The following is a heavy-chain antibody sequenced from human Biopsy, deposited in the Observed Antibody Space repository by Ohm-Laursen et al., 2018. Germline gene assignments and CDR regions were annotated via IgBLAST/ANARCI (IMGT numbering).Heavy chain of an antibody. V-gene: IGHV3-21*01. J-gene: IGHJ6*02. CDR3: ASLGLVWFGELLSVPFGMDV. D-gene: IGHD3-10*01. CDR1: GFSFTSYT. Sequence: GSLRLSCTAAGFSFTSYTMNWARQVPGKGLEWVSSITSRSGYKYYADSVKGRFTISRDNAKNSLYLQMNSLRAEDTAVYFCASLGLVWFGELLSVPFGMDVWGQGTTVTVSS. CDR2: ITSRSGYK.